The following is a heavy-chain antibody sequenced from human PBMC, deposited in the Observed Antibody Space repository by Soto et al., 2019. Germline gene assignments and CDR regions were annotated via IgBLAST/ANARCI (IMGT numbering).Heavy chain of an antibody. CDR3: ARDSTLCIAAAGTPRYFDY. CDR2: IWYDGSNK. D-gene: IGHD6-13*01. CDR1: GFTFSSYG. J-gene: IGHJ4*02. Sequence: GGSLRLSCAASGFTFSSYGMHWVRQAPGKGLEWVAVIWYDGSNKYYADSVKGRFTISRDNSKNTLYLQMNSLRAEDTAVYYCARDSTLCIAAAGTPRYFDYWGQGTLVTVSS. V-gene: IGHV3-33*01.